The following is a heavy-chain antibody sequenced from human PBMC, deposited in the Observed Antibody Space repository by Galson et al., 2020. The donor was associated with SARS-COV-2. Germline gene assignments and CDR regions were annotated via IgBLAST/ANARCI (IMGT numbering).Heavy chain of an antibody. Sequence: SETLSLTCTVSGGSISSGGYYWSWIRQHPGKGLEWIGYIYYSGSTYYNPSLKSRVTISVDTSKNQFSLKLSSVTAADTAVYYCARGEGITISDKGIIGAVDIWGKGTRVAV. J-gene: IGHJ3*02. V-gene: IGHV4-31*03. CDR2: IYYSGST. D-gene: IGHD3-3*01. CDR3: ARGEGITISDKGIIGAVDI. CDR1: GGSISSGGYY.